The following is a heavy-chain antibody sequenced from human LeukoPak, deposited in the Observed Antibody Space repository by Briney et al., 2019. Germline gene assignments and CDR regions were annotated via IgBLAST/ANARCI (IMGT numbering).Heavy chain of an antibody. CDR2: IYYSGST. Sequence: SETLSLTCTVSGGSISSYYWSWIRQPPGKGLEWIGYIYYSGSTNYNPSLKSRVTISVDTSKNQFSLKLSSVTAADTAVYYCARSRYSSGWYGGGYWGQGTLVTVSS. V-gene: IGHV4-59*01. CDR1: GGSISSYY. D-gene: IGHD6-19*01. CDR3: ARSRYSSGWYGGGY. J-gene: IGHJ4*02.